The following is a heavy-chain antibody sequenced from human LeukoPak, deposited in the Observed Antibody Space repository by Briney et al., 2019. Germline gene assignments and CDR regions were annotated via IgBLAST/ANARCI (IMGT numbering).Heavy chain of an antibody. Sequence: AETLSLTCTVSGGSISSRGSYWVWIRQPPGKGLEYIGTISYSGSTYYHPSLRSRVTKSVDTSENQFSLKLSSVTAADTAVYYCARDYDGGYQMDYWGQGTLVTVSS. V-gene: IGHV4-39*07. CDR2: ISYSGST. CDR1: GGSISSRGSY. CDR3: ARDYDGGYQMDY. D-gene: IGHD4-23*01. J-gene: IGHJ4*02.